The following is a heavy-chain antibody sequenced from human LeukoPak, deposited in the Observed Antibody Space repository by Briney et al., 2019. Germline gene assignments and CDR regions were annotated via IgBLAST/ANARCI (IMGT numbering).Heavy chain of an antibody. V-gene: IGHV3-7*01. CDR2: IKEDESAK. CDR3: ARDVGGSLDY. D-gene: IGHD1-26*01. CDR1: GFTFRSYW. Sequence: PGGCLRLSCAASGFTFRSYWMAWVRQAPGKGLEWVANIKEDESAKHQADSVKGRFTISRDNAQNSVYLQMSSLRGEDTAVYYCARDVGGSLDYWGQGTLVTVSS. J-gene: IGHJ4*02.